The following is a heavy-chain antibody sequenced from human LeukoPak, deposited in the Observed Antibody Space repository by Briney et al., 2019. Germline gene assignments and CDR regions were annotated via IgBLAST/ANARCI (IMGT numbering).Heavy chain of an antibody. D-gene: IGHD6-19*01. Sequence: ASVKVSCKASGYTFSSYGINWVRQASGQGLEWMGWISAYNGNTNYAEKLQGRVTMATDTSTSTAYMELRSLRSDDTAVYYCARDGSGWPLVYWGQGTLVTVSS. CDR2: ISAYNGNT. CDR3: ARDGSGWPLVY. V-gene: IGHV1-18*01. CDR1: GYTFSSYG. J-gene: IGHJ4*02.